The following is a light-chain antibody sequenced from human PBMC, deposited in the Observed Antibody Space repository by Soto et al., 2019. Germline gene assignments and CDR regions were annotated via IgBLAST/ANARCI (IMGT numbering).Light chain of an antibody. J-gene: IGKJ4*01. V-gene: IGKV1-33*01. CDR1: QDISNY. CDR2: DAS. Sequence: DIQMTQSPSSPSASVGGRVTITCQASQDISNYLNWYQQKPGKAPKLLIYDASNLETGVPSRFSGSGSGTDFTFTISSLQPEDIATYYCQQYDNLPLTFGGGTKVDIK. CDR3: QQYDNLPLT.